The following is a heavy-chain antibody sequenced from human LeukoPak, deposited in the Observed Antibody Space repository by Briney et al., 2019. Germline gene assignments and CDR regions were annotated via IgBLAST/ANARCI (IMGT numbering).Heavy chain of an antibody. CDR2: ISAYNGNT. V-gene: IGHV1-18*01. CDR1: GYTFTSYG. CDR3: ERGGCDLGFDP. J-gene: IGHJ5*02. Sequence: ASVKLCCKASGYTFTSYGISWVRQAPGQGLEWMGWISAYNGNTNYAQKLQGRGTMTKDTSTSTAYMELRSLSSDDPAVYCCERGGCDLGFDPWGQGTLVTVSS. D-gene: IGHD2-15*01.